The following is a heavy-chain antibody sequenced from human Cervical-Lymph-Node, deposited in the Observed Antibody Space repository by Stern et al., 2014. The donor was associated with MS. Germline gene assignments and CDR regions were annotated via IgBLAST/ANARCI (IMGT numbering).Heavy chain of an antibody. J-gene: IGHJ4*02. CDR1: GFSLSTSGVG. D-gene: IGHD6-13*01. Sequence: QVTLRESGPTLVKPTQTLTLTCTFSGFSLSTSGVGVGWIRQPPGKALEWLALIYWDDDKRYSPSLKSRLTITKDTSKNQVVLTMTNMDPVDTATYYCAHTLGGWHSSSWYARLEDAFDYWGQGTLVTVSS. CDR3: AHTLGGWHSSSWYARLEDAFDY. CDR2: IYWDDDK. V-gene: IGHV2-5*02.